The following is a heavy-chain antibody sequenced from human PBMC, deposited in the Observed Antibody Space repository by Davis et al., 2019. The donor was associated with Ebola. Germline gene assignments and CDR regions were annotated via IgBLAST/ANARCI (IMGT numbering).Heavy chain of an antibody. V-gene: IGHV5-51*01. CDR2: IFPGDSDI. CDR1: GYKFSDYW. J-gene: IGHJ3*02. CDR3: ASLRRTITGMDDSFDI. Sequence: GESLKISCKASGYKFSDYWIGWVRQEPGKGLEWMGIIFPGDSDIRYSPSFRGQVTISADKSTKTAFLQWSSLKASDTGIYYCASLRRTITGMDDSFDIWGQGTMVTVSS. D-gene: IGHD7-27*01.